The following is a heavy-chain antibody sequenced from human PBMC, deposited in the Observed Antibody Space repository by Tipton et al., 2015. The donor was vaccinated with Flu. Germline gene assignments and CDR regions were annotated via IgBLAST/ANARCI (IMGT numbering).Heavy chain of an antibody. D-gene: IGHD2-2*01. Sequence: QLVQSGAEVKKPGASVKVSCKVSGYTLTELSMHWVRQAPGKGLEWMGGFDPEDGETIYAQKFQGRVTMTEDTSTDTAYMELSSLRSEDTAVYYCATGGVVPAAMDYYYYMDVWGKGTTVTVSS. J-gene: IGHJ6*03. CDR2: FDPEDGET. CDR1: GYTLTELS. CDR3: ATGGVVPAAMDYYYYMDV. V-gene: IGHV1-24*01.